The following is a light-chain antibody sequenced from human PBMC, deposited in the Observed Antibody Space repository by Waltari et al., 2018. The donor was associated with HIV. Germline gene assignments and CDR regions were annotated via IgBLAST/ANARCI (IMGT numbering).Light chain of an antibody. CDR2: KVS. J-gene: IGKJ2*01. V-gene: IGKV2-30*01. Sequence: DVVMTQSPLSLPVTLGQPASISCSSSQSLLYSDGNTYLSWFQQRPGQSPRRLIYKVSNRGSGVPDRFSGSGSGTDFTLKISRVEAEDVGVYYCMQGTHWPRYTFGQGTKLEIK. CDR3: MQGTHWPRYT. CDR1: QSLLYSDGNTY.